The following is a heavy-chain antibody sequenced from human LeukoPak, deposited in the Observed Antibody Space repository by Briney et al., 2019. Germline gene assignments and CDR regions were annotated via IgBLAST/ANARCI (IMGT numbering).Heavy chain of an antibody. Sequence: SETLSLTCAVYGGSFSGYYWSWIRQPPGKGLEWIGEINHSGSTNYNPSLKSRVTISVDTSKNQFSLKLSSVSAADTAVYYCARVRVRGVNDYWGQGTLVTVSS. CDR2: INHSGST. J-gene: IGHJ4*02. CDR3: ARVRVRGVNDY. V-gene: IGHV4-34*01. CDR1: GGSFSGYY. D-gene: IGHD3-10*01.